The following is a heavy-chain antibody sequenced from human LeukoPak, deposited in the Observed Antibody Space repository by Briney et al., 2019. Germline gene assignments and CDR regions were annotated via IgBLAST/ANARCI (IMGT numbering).Heavy chain of an antibody. CDR3: ARRSYISANATYAGFDY. CDR2: NYPGDSST. CDR1: GYRFTNYW. V-gene: IGHV5-51*01. Sequence: GESLNTPCKCPGYRFTNYWIGWVRPMPGKGLECMGMNYPGDSSTRYSPSFQGQVTISGDKSISTTYLQWSSLKASDTAMYCCARRSYISANATYAGFDYWGQGTLVTVSS. D-gene: IGHD6-25*01. J-gene: IGHJ4*02.